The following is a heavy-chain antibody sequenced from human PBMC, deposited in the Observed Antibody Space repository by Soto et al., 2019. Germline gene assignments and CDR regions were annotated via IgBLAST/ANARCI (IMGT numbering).Heavy chain of an antibody. CDR1: GYTFTSYD. CDR3: AREGVRGMDV. CDR2: MNPNSANT. V-gene: IGHV1-8*01. Sequence: QVQLVQSGAEVKKPGASVKVSCKASGYTFTSYDINWVRQATGQGLEWMGWMNPNSANTGSAQKFQGRVTMTRNTSISTAYREMSSLRSAATAVSGCAREGVRGMDVWGQGTTVTVSS. J-gene: IGHJ6*02. D-gene: IGHD3-16*01.